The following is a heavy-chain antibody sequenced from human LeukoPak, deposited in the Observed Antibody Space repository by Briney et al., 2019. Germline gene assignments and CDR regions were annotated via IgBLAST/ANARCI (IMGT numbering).Heavy chain of an antibody. V-gene: IGHV4-39*07. D-gene: IGHD5-18*01. CDR2: IYYSGNT. CDR1: GDSISTSNSY. CDR3: ARTTEGGYSYGYFYYYYMDV. Sequence: SETLSLTCAVSGDSISTSNSYWGWIRRPPGKGLEWVGSIYYSGNTYYNPSLKSRVTISVDTSKNQFSLKLNSVTAADTAVYYCARTTEGGYSYGYFYYYYMDVWGKGTTVTISS. J-gene: IGHJ6*03.